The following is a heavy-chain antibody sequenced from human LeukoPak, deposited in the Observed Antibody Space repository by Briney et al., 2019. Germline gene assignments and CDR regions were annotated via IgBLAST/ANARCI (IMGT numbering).Heavy chain of an antibody. CDR3: ARDLGDYVPLVDY. CDR2: ISSSSSYI. D-gene: IGHD4-17*01. V-gene: IGHV3-21*01. Sequence: GESLKISCAASGFTFSSYSMNWVRQAPGKGLERVSSISSSSSYIYYADSVKGRFTISRDNAKNSLYLQMNSLRAEDTAVYYCARDLGDYVPLVDYWGQGTLVTVSS. J-gene: IGHJ4*02. CDR1: GFTFSSYS.